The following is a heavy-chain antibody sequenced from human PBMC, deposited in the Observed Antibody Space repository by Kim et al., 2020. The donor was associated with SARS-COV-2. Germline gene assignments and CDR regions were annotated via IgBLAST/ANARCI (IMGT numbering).Heavy chain of an antibody. CDR1: GFTFGDYA. V-gene: IGHV3-9*01. D-gene: IGHD1-26*01. CDR3: AKDIAMWELPAYFDY. Sequence: GGSLRLSCAASGFTFGDYAMHWVRQAPGKGLEWVSGISWNSGSIGYADSVKGRFTISRDNAKNSLYLQMNSLRAEDTALYYCAKDIAMWELPAYFDYWGQGTLVTVSS. CDR2: ISWNSGSI. J-gene: IGHJ4*02.